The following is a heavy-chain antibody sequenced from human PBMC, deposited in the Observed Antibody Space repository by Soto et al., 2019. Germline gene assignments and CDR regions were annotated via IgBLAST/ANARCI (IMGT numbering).Heavy chain of an antibody. CDR3: ANGRATYGLLTHDY. CDR2: IYSGGST. CDR1: GFTFSNYA. Sequence: QAGGSLRLSCAASGFTFSNYAMSWVRQAPGKGLEWVSVIYSGGSTYYADSVKGRFAISRDNSRNTLYLQMNSLTAEDTAVYYCANGRATYGLLTHDYWGQGTLVTVSS. D-gene: IGHD3-10*01. J-gene: IGHJ4*02. V-gene: IGHV3-23*03.